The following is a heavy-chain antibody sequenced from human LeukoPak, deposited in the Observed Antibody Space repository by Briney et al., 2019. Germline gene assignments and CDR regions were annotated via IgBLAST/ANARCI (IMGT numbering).Heavy chain of an antibody. CDR3: AREGRGDIVVVPAAMGGAYFDY. CDR2: IYYSGST. J-gene: IGHJ4*02. V-gene: IGHV4-31*03. Sequence: PSETLSLTCTVSGGSISSDGYYWSWIRPHPGKGLEWIGYIYYSGSTYYNPSLKSRVTISVDTSKNQFSLKLSSVTAADTAVYYCAREGRGDIVVVPAAMGGAYFDYWGQGTLVTVSS. CDR1: GGSISSDGYY. D-gene: IGHD2-2*01.